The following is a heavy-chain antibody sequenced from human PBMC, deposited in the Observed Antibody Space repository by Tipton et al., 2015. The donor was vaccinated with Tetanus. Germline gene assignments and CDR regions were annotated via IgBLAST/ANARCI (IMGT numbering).Heavy chain of an antibody. J-gene: IGHJ4*02. D-gene: IGHD3-10*01. Sequence: SLRLSCAASGFTFSDAWMSWVRQAPGKGLEWVANINEDGGEKFYVDSVKGRFTISRDNIKNSLYLQMNYLRAEDTALYYCARALYGSGSHSDYWGLGTLVTVSS. CDR1: GFTFSDAW. V-gene: IGHV3-7*04. CDR3: ARALYGSGSHSDY. CDR2: INEDGGEK.